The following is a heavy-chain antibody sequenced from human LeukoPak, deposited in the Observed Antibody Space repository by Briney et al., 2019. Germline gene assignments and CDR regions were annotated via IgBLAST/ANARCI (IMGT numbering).Heavy chain of an antibody. V-gene: IGHV3-33*01. D-gene: IGHD6-13*01. CDR1: GFAFSRYG. Sequence: GRSRRLSCAASGFAFSRYGMHWVRQAPGKGLEWVAVIWDDGSNQKYADSVKGRFTISRDNSKNTLYLQMSSLRAEDTAVYYCARGRGSSWYFDYWGQGTLVTVSS. CDR2: IWDDGSNQ. J-gene: IGHJ4*02. CDR3: ARGRGSSWYFDY.